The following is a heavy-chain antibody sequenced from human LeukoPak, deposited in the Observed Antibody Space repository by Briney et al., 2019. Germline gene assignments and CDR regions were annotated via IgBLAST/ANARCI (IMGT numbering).Heavy chain of an antibody. D-gene: IGHD3-10*01. CDR1: GFTFSNYW. CDR3: ARDKKSGESSEIDY. J-gene: IGHJ4*02. Sequence: GGSLRLSCAASGFTFSNYWLHWVRQAPGKGLVWVSRINRDGSTTKYADSVKGRFTVSRDNAKNTLNLQMNSLRAEDAAVYYCARDKKSGESSEIDYWGQGTPVTVSS. CDR2: INRDGSTT. V-gene: IGHV3-74*03.